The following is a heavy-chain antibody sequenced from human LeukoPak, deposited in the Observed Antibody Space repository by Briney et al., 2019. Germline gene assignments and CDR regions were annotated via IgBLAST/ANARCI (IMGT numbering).Heavy chain of an antibody. CDR3: AREGSHYYGSGSYWDYYYYYYMDV. D-gene: IGHD3-10*01. Sequence: GASVKVSCKASGYTFTSYAMNWVRQAPGQGLEWMGWINTNTGNPTYAQGFTGRFVFSLDTSVNTAYLQISSLKAEDTAVYYCAREGSHYYGSGSYWDYYYYYYMDVWGKGTTVTVSS. CDR2: INTNTGNP. V-gene: IGHV7-4-1*02. CDR1: GYTFTSYA. J-gene: IGHJ6*03.